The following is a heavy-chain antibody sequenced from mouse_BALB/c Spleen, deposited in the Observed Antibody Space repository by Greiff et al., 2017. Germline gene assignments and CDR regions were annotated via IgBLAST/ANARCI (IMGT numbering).Heavy chain of an antibody. D-gene: IGHD2-1*01. J-gene: IGHJ4*01. Sequence: VKLVESGAELARPGASVKMSCKASGYTFTSYTMHWVKQRPGQGLEWIGYINPSSGYTNYNQKFKDKATLTADKSSSTAYMQLSSLTSEDSAVYYCANGNSYAMDYWGQGTSVTVSS. CDR3: ANGNSYAMDY. V-gene: IGHV1-4*01. CDR1: GYTFTSYT. CDR2: INPSSGYT.